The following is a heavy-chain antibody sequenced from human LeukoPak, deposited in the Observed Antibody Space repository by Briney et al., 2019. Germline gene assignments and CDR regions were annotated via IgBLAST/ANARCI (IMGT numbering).Heavy chain of an antibody. CDR2: ISAYNGNT. J-gene: IGHJ4*02. V-gene: IGHV1-18*01. CDR3: ARRYCSGGSCYNPDY. D-gene: IGHD2-15*01. Sequence: ASVKVSCKASGYTFTSYGISWVRQAPGQGLERMGWISAYNGNTNYAQKLQGRVTMTTDTSTSTAYMELRSLRSDDTAVYYCARRYCSGGSCYNPDYWGQGTLVTVSS. CDR1: GYTFTSYG.